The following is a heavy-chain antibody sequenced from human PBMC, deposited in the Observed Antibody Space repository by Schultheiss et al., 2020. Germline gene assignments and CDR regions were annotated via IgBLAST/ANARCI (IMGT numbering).Heavy chain of an antibody. CDR2: INHSGST. D-gene: IGHD3-22*01. CDR3: AREGNYYDSSGHYHVYAMGV. V-gene: IGHV4-34*01. Sequence: GSLRLSCAASGFTFSSYSMNWVRQAPGKGLEWIGEINHSGSTNYNPSLKSRVTISVDTSKNQFSLKLSSVTAADTAVYYCAREGNYYDSSGHYHVYAMGVWGQGTTVTVYS. CDR1: GFTFSSYS. J-gene: IGHJ6*02.